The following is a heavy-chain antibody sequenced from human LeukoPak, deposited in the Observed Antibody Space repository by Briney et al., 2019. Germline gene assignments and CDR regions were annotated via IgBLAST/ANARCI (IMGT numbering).Heavy chain of an antibody. Sequence: GGSLRLSCAASGFTFSSYAMSWVRQAPGKGLEWVSSISSSSSYIYYADSVKGRFTISRDNSKNTLYLQMNSLRAEDTAVYYCAKEYGDYLYYFDYWGQGTLVTVSS. CDR3: AKEYGDYLYYFDY. J-gene: IGHJ4*02. CDR1: GFTFSSYA. CDR2: ISSSSSYI. V-gene: IGHV3-21*01. D-gene: IGHD4-17*01.